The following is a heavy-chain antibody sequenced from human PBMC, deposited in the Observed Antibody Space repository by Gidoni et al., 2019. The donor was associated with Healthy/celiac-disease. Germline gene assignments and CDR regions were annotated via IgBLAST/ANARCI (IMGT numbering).Heavy chain of an antibody. Sequence: QLVHSGAEGKKPGASGKVSGTVSGYHLTELSMHWVRQAPGKGLEWMGGFDPEDGETIYAQKFQGRVTMTEDTSTDTAYMELSSLRSEDTAVYYCAAKYAAAGINYWGQGTLVTVSS. V-gene: IGHV1-24*01. J-gene: IGHJ4*02. D-gene: IGHD6-13*01. CDR3: AAKYAAAGINY. CDR2: FDPEDGET. CDR1: GYHLTELS.